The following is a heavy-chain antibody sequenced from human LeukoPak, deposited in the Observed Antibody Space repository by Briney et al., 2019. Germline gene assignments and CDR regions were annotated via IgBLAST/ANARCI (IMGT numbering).Heavy chain of an antibody. CDR2: ISGTSSTI. Sequence: GGSLRLSCVASGFTFSSWSMNWVRQAPGKGLEWLSYISGTSSTIYYADSVKGRFTISRDNAKNSLYLQMNGLRAEDTAVYYCARPRTAEYYFDYWGQGMLVTVSS. CDR3: ARPRTAEYYFDY. CDR1: GFTFSSWS. J-gene: IGHJ4*02. V-gene: IGHV3-48*04.